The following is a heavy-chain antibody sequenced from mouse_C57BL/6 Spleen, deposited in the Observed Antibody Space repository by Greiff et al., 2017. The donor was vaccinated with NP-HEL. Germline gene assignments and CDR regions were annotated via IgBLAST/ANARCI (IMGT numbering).Heavy chain of an antibody. J-gene: IGHJ4*01. V-gene: IGHV1-64*01. D-gene: IGHD2-5*01. Sequence: VQLQQSGAELVKPGASVKLSCKASGYTFTSYWMHWVKQRPGQGLEWIGMIHPNSGSTNYNEKFKSKATLTVDKSSSTAYMQLSSLTSEDSAVYYCASQGYSNYAMDYWGQGTSVTVSS. CDR3: ASQGYSNYAMDY. CDR1: GYTFTSYW. CDR2: IHPNSGST.